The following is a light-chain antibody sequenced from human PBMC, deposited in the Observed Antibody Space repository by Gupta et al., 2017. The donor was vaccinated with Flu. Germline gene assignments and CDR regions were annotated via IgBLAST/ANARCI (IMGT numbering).Light chain of an antibody. V-gene: IGLV6-57*01. CDR3: QSCEGSTWV. CDR2: EHN. CDR1: SGSLASNY. J-gene: IGLJ3*02. Sequence: NFMLTQPHYVSESPGQTATISCTRSSGSLASNYVQLYQRRPGSSPTTVIYEHNQSPSGVPVRVYGALDSSSNAASVTISGLETEDEADYYCQSCEGSTWVFGGGTKLTVL.